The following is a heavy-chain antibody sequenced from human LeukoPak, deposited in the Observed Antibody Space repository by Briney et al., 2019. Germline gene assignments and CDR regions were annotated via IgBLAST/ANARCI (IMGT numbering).Heavy chain of an antibody. J-gene: IGHJ5*02. Sequence: SETLSLTCTVSGGSISSGSYYWSWIRQPAGKGLEWIGRIYTSGSTNYNPSLKSRVTISVDTSKNQFSLKLSSVTAADTAVYYCARDRSPPGVPAADNNWFDPWGQGTLVTVSS. CDR2: IYTSGST. CDR1: GGSISSGSYY. D-gene: IGHD2-2*01. CDR3: ARDRSPPGVPAADNNWFDP. V-gene: IGHV4-61*02.